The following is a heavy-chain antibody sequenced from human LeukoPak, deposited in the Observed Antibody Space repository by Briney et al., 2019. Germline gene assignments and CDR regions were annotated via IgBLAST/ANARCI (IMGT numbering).Heavy chain of an antibody. J-gene: IGHJ4*02. CDR3: ARPSSTDYV. CDR1: GYTFTGYY. D-gene: IGHD2-2*01. V-gene: IGHV1-2*02. CDR2: LNPKSGDT. Sequence: ASVKVSCKASGYTFTGYYIHWVRQAPGQGLEWMGWLNPKSGDTNYAQKFQGRVTVTRDTSISTAYMELSRLRSDDTAVYYCARPSSTDYVWGQGTQVTVSS.